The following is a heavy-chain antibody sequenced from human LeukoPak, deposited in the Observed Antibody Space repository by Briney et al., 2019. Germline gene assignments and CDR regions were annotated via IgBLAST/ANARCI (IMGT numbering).Heavy chain of an antibody. V-gene: IGHV1-2*02. Sequence: ASVKVSCKASGYTFTGYYMHWVRQAPGQGLEWMGWINPNSGGTNYALKFQGRVTMTRDTSISTAYMELNRLRSDDTAVYYCARDVQQLANYYYYGLDVWGQGTTVTVSS. J-gene: IGHJ6*02. D-gene: IGHD6-13*01. CDR2: INPNSGGT. CDR3: ARDVQQLANYYYYGLDV. CDR1: GYTFTGYY.